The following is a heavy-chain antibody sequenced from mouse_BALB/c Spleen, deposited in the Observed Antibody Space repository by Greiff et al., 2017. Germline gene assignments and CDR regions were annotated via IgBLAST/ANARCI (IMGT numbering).Heavy chain of an antibody. J-gene: IGHJ4*01. Sequence: EVKLVESGGGLVQPGGSLKLSCAASGFTFSSYTMSWVRQTPEKRLEWVAYISTGGGSTYYPDTVKGRFTISRDNAKNTLYLQMSRLKSEDTAMYYCARHEDYYGSSPYAMDYWGQGTSVTVSS. D-gene: IGHD1-1*01. CDR2: ISTGGGST. CDR1: GFTFSSYT. V-gene: IGHV5-12-2*01. CDR3: ARHEDYYGSSPYAMDY.